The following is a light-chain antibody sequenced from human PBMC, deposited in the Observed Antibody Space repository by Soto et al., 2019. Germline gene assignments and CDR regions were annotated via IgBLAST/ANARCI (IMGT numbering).Light chain of an antibody. CDR2: DNT. CDR1: NSNIGADYG. CDR3: HSFDSSFIGLV. J-gene: IGLJ2*01. V-gene: IGLV1-40*01. Sequence: QSVLTQPPSVTGAPGQRVTISCTGSNSNIGADYGVDWYQQFPETAPKLLIYDNTNRPSGVPDRFSGSKSGTSASLAITGLQAEDEADYYCHSFDSSFIGLVFGGGTKLTVL.